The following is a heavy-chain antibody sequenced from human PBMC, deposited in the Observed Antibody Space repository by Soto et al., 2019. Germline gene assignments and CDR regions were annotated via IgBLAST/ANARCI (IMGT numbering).Heavy chain of an antibody. CDR3: ARAPGYCSGGSCYSYNWFDP. Sequence: QVQLVESGGGVVQPGRSLRLSCAASGFTFSSYGMHWVRQAPGKGLEWVAVIWYDGSNKYYADSVKGRFTISRDNSKNTLYLQMNSLRAEDTAVYYCARAPGYCSGGSCYSYNWFDPWGQGTLVTVSS. CDR1: GFTFSSYG. CDR2: IWYDGSNK. J-gene: IGHJ5*02. D-gene: IGHD2-15*01. V-gene: IGHV3-33*01.